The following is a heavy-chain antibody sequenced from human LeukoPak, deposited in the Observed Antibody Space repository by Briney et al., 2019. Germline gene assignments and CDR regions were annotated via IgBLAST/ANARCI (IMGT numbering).Heavy chain of an antibody. CDR2: ISSSGSTI. Sequence: NPGRSLRLSCAASGFTFSDYYMSWIRQAPGKGLEWVSYISSSGSTIYYADSVKGRFTISRDNAKNSPYLQMNSLRAEDTAVYYCARDPMSRYCSGGSCYGGAFDIWGQGTMVTVSS. D-gene: IGHD2-15*01. J-gene: IGHJ3*02. CDR1: GFTFSDYY. V-gene: IGHV3-11*01. CDR3: ARDPMSRYCSGGSCYGGAFDI.